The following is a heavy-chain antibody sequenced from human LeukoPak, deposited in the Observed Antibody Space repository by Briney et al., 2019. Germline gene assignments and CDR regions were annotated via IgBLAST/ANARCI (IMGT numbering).Heavy chain of an antibody. CDR1: GGSISSYY. V-gene: IGHV4-4*07. Sequence: SETLSLTCTVSGGSISSYYWSWIRQPAGKGLEWIGRIYTSGSTNYNPSLKSRVTISIDTSNNQFSLNLRSVTAADTAIYYCARRYYYHSSGYYYSYLDYWGQGTLVTVSS. J-gene: IGHJ4*02. CDR2: IYTSGST. CDR3: ARRYYYHSSGYYYSYLDY. D-gene: IGHD3-22*01.